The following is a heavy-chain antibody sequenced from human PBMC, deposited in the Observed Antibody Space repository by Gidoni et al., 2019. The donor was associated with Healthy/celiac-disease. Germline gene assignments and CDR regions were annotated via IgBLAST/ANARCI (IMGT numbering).Heavy chain of an antibody. Sequence: QLQLQESGPGLVKPSETLSLTCTVSGGSISSSSYYWGWIRQPPGKGLEWIGSIYYSGSTYYNPSLKSRVTISVDTSKNQFSLKLSSVTAADTAVYYCARRVGATRSDAFDIWGQGTMVTVSS. CDR1: GGSISSSSYY. V-gene: IGHV4-39*01. CDR3: ARRVGATRSDAFDI. J-gene: IGHJ3*02. D-gene: IGHD1-26*01. CDR2: IYYSGST.